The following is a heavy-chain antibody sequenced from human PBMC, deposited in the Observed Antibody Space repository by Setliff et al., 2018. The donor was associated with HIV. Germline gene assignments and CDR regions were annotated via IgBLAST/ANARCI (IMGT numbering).Heavy chain of an antibody. V-gene: IGHV4-39*01. CDR3: ATYADRESNRFDP. CDR2: IYYSGST. D-gene: IGHD3-10*01. Sequence: ETLSLTCPVSGDSITSGGYFWSWIRQLPGKGLEWIGHIYYSGSTYYNPSLKSRVTISVDTSKNQFSLKLSSVTAADTAVYYCATYADRESNRFDPWGQGILVTVSS. CDR1: GDSITSGGYF. J-gene: IGHJ5*02.